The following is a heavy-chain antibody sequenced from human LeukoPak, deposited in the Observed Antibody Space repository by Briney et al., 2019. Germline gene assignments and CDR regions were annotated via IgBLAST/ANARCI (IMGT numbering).Heavy chain of an antibody. J-gene: IGHJ4*02. CDR3: ARMPAAIDY. D-gene: IGHD2-2*01. CDR2: ISSGNDYI. CDR1: GFTFSSYT. V-gene: IGHV3-21*01. Sequence: GGSLRLSCAASGFTFSSYTMIWVRQAPGKGLEWVSSISSGNDYIYYADSLKGRFTISRDNPTNSLYLQMNSLIVEDTALYFCARMPAAIDYWGQGTLVTVSS.